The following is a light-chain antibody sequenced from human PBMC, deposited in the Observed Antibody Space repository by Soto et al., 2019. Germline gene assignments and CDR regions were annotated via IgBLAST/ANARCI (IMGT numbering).Light chain of an antibody. CDR3: CSYAGSSSSI. V-gene: IGLV2-23*02. CDR2: EVT. CDR1: SRDVGTYNL. Sequence: QSVLTQPASVSGSPGQSITISCSGTSRDVGTYNLVSWYQQYPGKAPRLMIYEVTKRPPGVSNRFSGSKSGNTASLTIPGLQPEDEADYYCCSYAGSSSSIFGTGTKVTVL. J-gene: IGLJ1*01.